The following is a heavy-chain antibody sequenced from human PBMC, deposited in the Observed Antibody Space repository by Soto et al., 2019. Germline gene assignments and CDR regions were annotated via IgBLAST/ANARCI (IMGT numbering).Heavy chain of an antibody. CDR2: INHSGST. CDR1: GGSFSGYY. J-gene: IGHJ5*02. Sequence: SETLSLTCAVYGGSFSGYYWSWIRQPPGKGLEWIGEINHSGSTNYNPSLKSRVTISVDTSKNQFSLKLSSVTAADTAVYYCARRPSAGGSDWFDPWGQGTLVTVS. V-gene: IGHV4-34*01. D-gene: IGHD2-2*01. CDR3: ARRPSAGGSDWFDP.